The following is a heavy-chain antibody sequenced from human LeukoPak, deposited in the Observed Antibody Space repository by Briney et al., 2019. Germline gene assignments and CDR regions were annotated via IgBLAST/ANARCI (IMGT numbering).Heavy chain of an antibody. J-gene: IGHJ1*01. D-gene: IGHD3-16*01. CDR3: TLGGTRLQH. CDR1: GFTFSNYA. V-gene: IGHV3-49*04. CDR2: IRSKAYGGTT. Sequence: GGSLRLSCAGSGFTFSNYAMTWVRQAPGKGLEWVGFIRSKAYGGTTEYAASVKGRFTISRDDSKSIAYLQMNSLKTEDTAVYYCTLGGTRLQHWGQGTLVTVSS.